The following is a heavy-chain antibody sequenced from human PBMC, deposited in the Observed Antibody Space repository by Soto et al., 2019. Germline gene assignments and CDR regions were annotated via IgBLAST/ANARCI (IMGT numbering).Heavy chain of an antibody. CDR1: GGTFSSYA. CDR2: IIPIFGTA. Sequence: QVPLVRSGAEVKKPGSSVKVSCKASGGTFSSYAISWVRQAPGQGLEWMGGIIPIFGTANYAQKFQGRVTITADESTSTAYMELSSLRSEDTAVYYCARGGPGTIFGVVPLGYWGQGTLVTVSS. CDR3: ARGGPGTIFGVVPLGY. D-gene: IGHD3-3*01. V-gene: IGHV1-69*01. J-gene: IGHJ4*02.